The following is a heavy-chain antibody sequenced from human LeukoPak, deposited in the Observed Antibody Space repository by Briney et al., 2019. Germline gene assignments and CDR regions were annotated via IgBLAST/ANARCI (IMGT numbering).Heavy chain of an antibody. CDR2: IYYSGST. J-gene: IGHJ4*02. CDR3: ARLDYDILTGGFDY. D-gene: IGHD3-9*01. V-gene: IGHV4-59*08. CDR1: GGSISSYY. Sequence: KPSETLSLTCTVSGGSISSYYWSWIRQPPGKGLEWIGYIYYSGSTNYNPSLKSRVTISVDTSKNQFSLKLSSVTAADTAVYYCARLDYDILTGGFDYWGQGTLVTVSS.